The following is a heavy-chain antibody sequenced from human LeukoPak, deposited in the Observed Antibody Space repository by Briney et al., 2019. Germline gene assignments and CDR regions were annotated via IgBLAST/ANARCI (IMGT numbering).Heavy chain of an antibody. CDR2: IYTSGST. Sequence: SETLSLTCTVSGGSISSGSYYWSWIRQPAGKGLEWIGRIYTSGSTNYNPSLKSRVTISVDTSKNQFSLKLSSVTAADTAVYYCARHAGSGSYYGYWGQGTLVTVSS. CDR1: GGSISSGSYY. D-gene: IGHD3-10*01. J-gene: IGHJ4*02. V-gene: IGHV4-61*02. CDR3: ARHAGSGSYYGY.